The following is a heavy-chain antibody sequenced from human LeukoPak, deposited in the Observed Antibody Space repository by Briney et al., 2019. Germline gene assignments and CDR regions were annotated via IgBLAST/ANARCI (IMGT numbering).Heavy chain of an antibody. CDR1: GFTFSNYA. CDR3: ALRGSSYYQFVY. J-gene: IGHJ4*02. CDR2: ISGSGPGT. D-gene: IGHD6-13*01. V-gene: IGHV3-23*01. Sequence: GGSLRLSCAASGFTFSNYAMSWVRQAPGKGLEWVSTISGSGPGTYYADSVKGRFTISRDNSKNTLYLQMSSLRAEDTAVYYCALRGSSYYQFVYWGQGTLVTVSS.